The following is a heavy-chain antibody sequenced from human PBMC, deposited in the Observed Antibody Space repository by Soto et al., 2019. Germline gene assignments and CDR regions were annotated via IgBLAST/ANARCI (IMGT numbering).Heavy chain of an antibody. D-gene: IGHD4-17*01. Sequence: GGSLRLSCAASGFTFSSYWMHWVRQTPGTGLVWVSRINSDGSSTSYADSVKGRFTISRDNAKNTLYLQMNSLTAEDTAVYYCAFGDYWDRFDYWGQGTLVTVSS. J-gene: IGHJ4*02. CDR1: GFTFSSYW. CDR2: INSDGSST. V-gene: IGHV3-74*01. CDR3: AFGDYWDRFDY.